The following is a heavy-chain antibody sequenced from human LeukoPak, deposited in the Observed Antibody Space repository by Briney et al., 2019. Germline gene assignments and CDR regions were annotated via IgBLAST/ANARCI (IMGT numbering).Heavy chain of an antibody. V-gene: IGHV4-61*09. CDR2: IYTSGST. D-gene: IGHD3-10*01. Sequence: QPSQTLSLTCTVSGGAISSGSYFWNWIRQPAGKGLEWIGHIYTSGSTSYNPSLKSRVSISLDTSKNQFSLNLNSVTAADTAVYYCARYGSGTSYHFDYWGQGTLVTVSS. CDR3: ARYGSGTSYHFDY. J-gene: IGHJ4*02. CDR1: GGAISSGSYF.